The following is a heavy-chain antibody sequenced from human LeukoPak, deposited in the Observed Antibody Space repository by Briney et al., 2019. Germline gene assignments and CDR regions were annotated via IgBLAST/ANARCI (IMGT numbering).Heavy chain of an antibody. D-gene: IGHD6-13*01. CDR2: IYTSGST. CDR3: ARYGSSSWSARWFDP. V-gene: IGHV4-61*02. J-gene: IGHJ5*02. Sequence: SETLSLTCTVSGGSISSGSYYWSWIRQPAGKGLEWIGRIYTSGSTNYNPSLKSRVTISVDTSKNQFSLKLSSVTAADTAVYYCARYGSSSWSARWFDPWGQGTLVTVSS. CDR1: GGSISSGSYY.